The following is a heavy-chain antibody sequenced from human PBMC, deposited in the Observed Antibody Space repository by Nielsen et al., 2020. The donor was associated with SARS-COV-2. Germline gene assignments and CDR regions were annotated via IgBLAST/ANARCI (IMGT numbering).Heavy chain of an antibody. Sequence: DSVKGRFTISRDNAKNSLDLQMNSLKTEDTAKYYCTREGYGDFGFMDVWGQGTTVTVSS. CDR3: TREGYGDFGFMDV. V-gene: IGHV3-11*05. J-gene: IGHJ6*02. D-gene: IGHD4-17*01.